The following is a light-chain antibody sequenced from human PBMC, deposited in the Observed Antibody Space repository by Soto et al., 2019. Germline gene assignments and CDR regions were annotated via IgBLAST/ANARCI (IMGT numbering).Light chain of an antibody. CDR1: QSFSSR. Sequence: DIRMTQSPSSVSVSVGDRVTITCRASQSFSSRLAWYQQKPGKAPQLLIYTASGLQSGVPSRFSGSGSGTDFTLTISSLQPEDFATYYCQQANSFPLTFGGPTKVEIK. CDR3: QQANSFPLT. V-gene: IGKV1-12*01. CDR2: TAS. J-gene: IGKJ4*01.